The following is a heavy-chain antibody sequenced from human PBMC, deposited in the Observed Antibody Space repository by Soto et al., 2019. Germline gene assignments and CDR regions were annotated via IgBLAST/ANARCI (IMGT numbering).Heavy chain of an antibody. CDR1: GFSFSTSGVG. J-gene: IGHJ5*01. CDR3: AHCRSSNTWSYWFDP. CDR2: IYWDDDE. V-gene: IGHV2-5*02. Sequence: SGPTLVNPTQPLTLTCTFSGFSFSTSGVGVGWIRQPPGKALEWLALIYWDDDERYSPSLKSRLTNTKDTSKNQLVLTLTNVDPVDTATYYCAHCRSSNTWSYWFDPWGQGTLVTVS. D-gene: IGHD6-13*01.